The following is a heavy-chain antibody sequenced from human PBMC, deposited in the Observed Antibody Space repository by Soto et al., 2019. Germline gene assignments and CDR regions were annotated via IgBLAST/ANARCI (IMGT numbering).Heavy chain of an antibody. CDR3: ARLLRVRGVIIRAHDY. Sequence: GGSLRLSCAASGFTFSSYSMNWVRQAPGKGLEWVSYISSSSSTIYYADSVKGRFTISRDNAKNSLYLQMNSLRAEDTAVYYCARLLRVRGVIIRAHDYWGQGTLVTVSS. CDR2: ISSSSSTI. V-gene: IGHV3-48*01. D-gene: IGHD3-10*01. J-gene: IGHJ4*02. CDR1: GFTFSSYS.